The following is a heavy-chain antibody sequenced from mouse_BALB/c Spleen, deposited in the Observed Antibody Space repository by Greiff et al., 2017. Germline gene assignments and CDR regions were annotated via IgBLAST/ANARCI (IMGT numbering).Heavy chain of an antibody. CDR1: GFTFSDYY. D-gene: IGHD2-3*01. Sequence: EVHLVESGGGLVKPGGSLKLSCAASGFTFSDYYMYWVRQTPEKRLEWVATISDGGSYTYYPDSVKGRFTISRDNAKNNLYLQMSSLKSEDTAMYYCARDDGYYEGFAYWGQGTLVTVSA. CDR2: ISDGGSYT. CDR3: ARDDGYYEGFAY. J-gene: IGHJ3*01. V-gene: IGHV5-4*02.